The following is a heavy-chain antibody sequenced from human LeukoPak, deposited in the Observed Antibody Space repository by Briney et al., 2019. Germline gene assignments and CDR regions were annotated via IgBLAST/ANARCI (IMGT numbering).Heavy chain of an antibody. Sequence: GASVTVSYKASGYTFTSYDINWVRQATGQGLEWMGWMNPNSGNTGYAQKFQGRVTMARNTSISTAYMELSSLRSEDTAVYYCARYLAAEFLYYYYGMDVWGQGTTVTASS. CDR1: GYTFTSYD. V-gene: IGHV1-8*01. D-gene: IGHD6-13*01. J-gene: IGHJ6*02. CDR3: ARYLAAEFLYYYYGMDV. CDR2: MNPNSGNT.